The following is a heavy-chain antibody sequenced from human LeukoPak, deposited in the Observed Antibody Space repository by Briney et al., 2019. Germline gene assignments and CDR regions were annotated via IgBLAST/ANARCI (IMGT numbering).Heavy chain of an antibody. CDR1: RFTFSDYA. Sequence: GGSLRLSCAASRFTFSDYAMNWVRQAPGKGLEWVSTISGHGGTTYYADSVKGRFTISRDFSKNTLYLQMNGLRAEDTAVYYCAKSGGTQMDFDYWGLGTLVTASS. D-gene: IGHD1-14*01. V-gene: IGHV3-23*01. J-gene: IGHJ4*02. CDR2: ISGHGGTT. CDR3: AKSGGTQMDFDY.